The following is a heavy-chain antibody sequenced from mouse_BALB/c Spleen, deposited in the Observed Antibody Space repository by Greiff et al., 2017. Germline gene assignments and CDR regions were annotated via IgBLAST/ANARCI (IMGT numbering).Heavy chain of an antibody. Sequence: QVQLKQSGAELMKPGASVKISCKATGYTFSSYWIEWVKQRPGHGLEWIGEILPGSGSTNYNEKFKGKATFTADTSSNTAYMQLSSLTSEDSAVYYCASPSSMITWYFDVWGAGTTVTVSS. CDR2: ILPGSGST. D-gene: IGHD2-4*01. J-gene: IGHJ1*01. V-gene: IGHV1-9*01. CDR1: GYTFSSYW. CDR3: ASPSSMITWYFDV.